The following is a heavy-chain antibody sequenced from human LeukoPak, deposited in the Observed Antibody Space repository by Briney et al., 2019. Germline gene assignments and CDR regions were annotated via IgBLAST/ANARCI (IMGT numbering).Heavy chain of an antibody. CDR2: ISSSSSTI. CDR1: GFTFSSYS. V-gene: IGHV3-48*01. J-gene: IGHJ3*02. Sequence: GGSLRLSCAASGFTFSSYSMNWVRQAPGKGLEWVSYISSSSSTIYYADSVKGRFPISRDNAKNSLYLQMNSLRAEDTAVYYCASSERWGAFGIWGQGTMVTVSS. CDR3: ASSERWGAFGI. D-gene: IGHD4-23*01.